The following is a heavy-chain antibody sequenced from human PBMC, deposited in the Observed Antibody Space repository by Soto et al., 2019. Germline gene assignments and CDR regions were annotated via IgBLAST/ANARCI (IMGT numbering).Heavy chain of an antibody. CDR3: ARGMTPPGAPAWYYFDS. CDR2: FSLSGTT. J-gene: IGHJ4*02. D-gene: IGHD2-8*02. V-gene: IGHV4-4*07. Sequence: SETLSLTCTVSGASITGSSYWSWIRQPAGKGLEWIGRFSLSGTTSYNPSLRSRVTMSADASKNQFSLRLTSVTAADTALYYCARGMTPPGAPAWYYFDSWGQGTLVTVSS. CDR1: GASITGSSY.